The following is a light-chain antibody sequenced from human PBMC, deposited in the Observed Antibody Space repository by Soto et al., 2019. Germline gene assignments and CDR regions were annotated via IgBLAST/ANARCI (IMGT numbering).Light chain of an antibody. CDR3: ATWDDSLNGYV. CDR2: SNN. Sequence: QSALTQPASVSGSPGQSITISCTGTSSDVGGHNYVSWYQQHPGKAPTLLIYSNNERPSGVPDRFSGSKSGTSASLAISGLQSEDEADYYCATWDDSLNGYVFGTGTKLTVL. V-gene: IGLV2-14*01. CDR1: SSDVGGHNY. J-gene: IGLJ1*01.